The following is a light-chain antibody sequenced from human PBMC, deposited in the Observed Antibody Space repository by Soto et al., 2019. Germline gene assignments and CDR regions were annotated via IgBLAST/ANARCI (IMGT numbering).Light chain of an antibody. CDR2: AAS. CDR1: QSISSY. Sequence: DLPMTQSPSSLSASVGDRVTITCRASQSISSYLNWYQQKPGKAPKLLIYAASSLQSGVPSRFSGSGSGTDFTLTISSLQPDDFATYYCQQYNSYSRTFGQGTKLEIK. V-gene: IGKV1-39*01. J-gene: IGKJ2*01. CDR3: QQYNSYSRT.